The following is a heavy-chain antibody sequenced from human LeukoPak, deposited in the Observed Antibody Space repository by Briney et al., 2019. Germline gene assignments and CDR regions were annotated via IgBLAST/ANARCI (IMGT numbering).Heavy chain of an antibody. V-gene: IGHV1-18*01. Sequence: ISWXXQAPGQGLEWMGWISAYNGNTNYAQKLQGRVTMTTDTSTSTAYMELRSLRSDDTAVYYCARDDSGYDSNFDYWGQGTLVTVS. CDR3: ARDDSGYDSNFDY. CDR2: ISAYNGNT. D-gene: IGHD5-12*01. J-gene: IGHJ4*02.